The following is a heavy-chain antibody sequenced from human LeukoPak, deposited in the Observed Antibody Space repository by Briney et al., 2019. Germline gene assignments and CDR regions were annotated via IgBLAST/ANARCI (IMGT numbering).Heavy chain of an antibody. CDR1: AFTFDDYA. J-gene: IGHJ4*02. V-gene: IGHV3-9*01. D-gene: IGHD2-2*01. CDR3: AKVVGGTNALDY. Sequence: PGGSVRLSCAASAFTFDDYAMHWVRQAPGKGLEWVSGVSWNSGSIGYADSVKGRFTISRDNAKNSLYLQMNSLRAEDTALYYCAKVVGGTNALDYWGQGTLVTVSS. CDR2: VSWNSGSI.